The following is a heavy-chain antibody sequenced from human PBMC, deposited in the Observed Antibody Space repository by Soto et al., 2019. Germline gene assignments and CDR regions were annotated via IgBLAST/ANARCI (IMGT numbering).Heavy chain of an antibody. CDR1: GYTFTSYG. Sequence: GASVKVSCKASGYTFTSYGISWVRQAPGQGLEWMGWISAYNGNTDYAQKLQGRVTMTTDTSTSTAYMELRSLRSDDTAVYYCARATSEGYDFWSGYYYYMDVWGKGTTVTVSS. D-gene: IGHD3-3*01. CDR2: ISAYNGNT. J-gene: IGHJ6*03. CDR3: ARATSEGYDFWSGYYYYMDV. V-gene: IGHV1-18*01.